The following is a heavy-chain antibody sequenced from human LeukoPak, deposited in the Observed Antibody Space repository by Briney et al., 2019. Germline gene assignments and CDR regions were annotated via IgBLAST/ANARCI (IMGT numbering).Heavy chain of an antibody. V-gene: IGHV3-21*01. J-gene: IGHJ3*02. D-gene: IGHD1-14*01. CDR1: GFTFSSYT. CDR2: ITSSSSYI. Sequence: GGSLRLSCTASGFTFSSYTMNWVRQAPGKGPEWVSSITSSSSYIYYADSVKGRFTISRDNAKNSLYLQMNSLRAEDTAVYYCARVRLQPRTLLDDAFDIWGQGTMVTVSS. CDR3: ARVRLQPRTLLDDAFDI.